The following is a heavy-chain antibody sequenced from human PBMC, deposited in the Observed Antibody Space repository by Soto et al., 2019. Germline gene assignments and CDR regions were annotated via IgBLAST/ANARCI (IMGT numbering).Heavy chain of an antibody. J-gene: IGHJ4*02. Sequence: SETLSLTCTVSGGSISSGGYYWSWIRQHPGKGLEWIGYIYYSGSTYYNPSLKSRVTISVDTSKNQFSLKLSSVTAADTAVYYCAREYYYDSSGYPIADYWGQGTLVTVSS. V-gene: IGHV4-31*03. CDR1: GGSISSGGYY. D-gene: IGHD3-22*01. CDR3: AREYYYDSSGYPIADY. CDR2: IYYSGST.